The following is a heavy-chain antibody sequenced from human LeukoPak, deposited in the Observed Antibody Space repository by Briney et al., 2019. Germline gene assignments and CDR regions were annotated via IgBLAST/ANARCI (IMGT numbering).Heavy chain of an antibody. CDR2: ISSSSETI. V-gene: IGHV3-48*01. CDR3: ARDQWLGRTFDY. D-gene: IGHD6-19*01. Sequence: GGSLRLSCAASGFTFSSYGMNWVRQAPGKGLEWASYISSSSETIYYAESVKGRFTISRDNAKNSLYLQMNSLRAEDTAVYYCARDQWLGRTFDYWGQGTLVTVSS. J-gene: IGHJ4*02. CDR1: GFTFSSYG.